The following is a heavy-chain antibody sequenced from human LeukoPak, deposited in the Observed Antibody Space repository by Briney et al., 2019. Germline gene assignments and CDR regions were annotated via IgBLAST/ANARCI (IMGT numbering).Heavy chain of an antibody. Sequence: PGGSLRLSCAAFGVNFASNWMHWVRQTPGKGLMWVSRINSGGSGTSYADSVEGRFTISRDNSKNTLYLQMNSLRAEDTAVYYCAKTGIAAAGGDYWGQGTLVTVSS. CDR2: INSGGSGT. D-gene: IGHD6-13*01. J-gene: IGHJ4*02. V-gene: IGHV3-74*01. CDR1: GVNFASNW. CDR3: AKTGIAAAGGDY.